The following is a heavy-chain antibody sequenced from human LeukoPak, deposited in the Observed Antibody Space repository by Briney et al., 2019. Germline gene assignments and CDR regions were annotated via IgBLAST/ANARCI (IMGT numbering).Heavy chain of an antibody. Sequence: PGGSLRLSCAASGFTFSSYWMNWARQAPGKGLEWVASINHNGNVNYYVDSVKGRFIISRDNAKNSLYLQMNSLRVEDTAVYYCARDGGDFYIDYWGQGTLVTVSS. J-gene: IGHJ4*02. D-gene: IGHD3-3*01. CDR3: ARDGGDFYIDY. CDR1: GFTFSSYW. V-gene: IGHV3-7*01. CDR2: INHNGNVN.